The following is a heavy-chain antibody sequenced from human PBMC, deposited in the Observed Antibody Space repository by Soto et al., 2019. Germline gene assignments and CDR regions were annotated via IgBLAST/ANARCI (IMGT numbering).Heavy chain of an antibody. CDR3: AREVDSSGWYRIRWFDP. J-gene: IGHJ5*02. CDR2: ISSSSSYT. Sequence: PGGSLRLSCAASGFTFSDYYMSWLRQAPGKGLEWVSYISSSSSYTNYADSVKGQFTISRDNAKNSLYLQMNSLRAEDTAVYYCAREVDSSGWYRIRWFDPWGQGTLVTVSS. V-gene: IGHV3-11*05. D-gene: IGHD6-19*01. CDR1: GFTFSDYY.